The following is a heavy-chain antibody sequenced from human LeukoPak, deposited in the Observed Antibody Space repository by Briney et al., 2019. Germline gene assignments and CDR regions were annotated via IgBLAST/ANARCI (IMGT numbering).Heavy chain of an antibody. CDR1: NYTFTSYG. CDR3: ARDGSGVWFDY. J-gene: IGHJ4*02. Sequence: EASVKVSCKASNYTFTSYGISWVRQAPGQGLEWMAWINAYNGDTNYAQKLQGRVTLTTDTSTSTAYMELRSLRSDDTAVYYRARDGSGVWFDYWGQGTLVTVSS. CDR2: INAYNGDT. V-gene: IGHV1-18*01. D-gene: IGHD3-10*01.